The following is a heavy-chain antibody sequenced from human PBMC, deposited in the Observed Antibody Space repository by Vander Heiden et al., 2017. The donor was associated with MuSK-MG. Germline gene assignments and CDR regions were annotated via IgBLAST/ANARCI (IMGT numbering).Heavy chain of an antibody. CDR2: ISLGSDAI. J-gene: IGHJ4*02. CDR1: GFAFRNYH. D-gene: IGHD5-12*01. CDR3: ARDGGRGYNIDY. V-gene: IGHV3-48*02. Sequence: EVQLAAPGGGLVQPGGSLGLSWGASGFAFRNYHMNWVRQAPGKGLEWVSYISLGSDAIYYADSVKGRFTISRDNARSSLFLQMNSLRDEDTGVYYCARDGGRGYNIDYWGQGTLVSVSS.